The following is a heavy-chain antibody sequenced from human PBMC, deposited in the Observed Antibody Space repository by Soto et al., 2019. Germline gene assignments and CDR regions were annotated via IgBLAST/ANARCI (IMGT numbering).Heavy chain of an antibody. J-gene: IGHJ6*02. CDR1: GFTFSSYS. V-gene: IGHV3-21*01. CDR2: ISSSSSYI. D-gene: IGHD3-10*01. Sequence: GGSLRLSCAASGFTFSSYSMNWVRQAPGKGLEWVSSISSSSSYIYYADSVKGRFTISRDNAKNSLYLQMNSLRAEDTAVYYCARDVPMVRGVIITYYYYYGMDVWGQGTTVTVSS. CDR3: ARDVPMVRGVIITYYYYYGMDV.